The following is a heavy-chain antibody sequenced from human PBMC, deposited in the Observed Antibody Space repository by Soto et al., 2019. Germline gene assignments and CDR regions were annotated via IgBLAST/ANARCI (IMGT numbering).Heavy chain of an antibody. Sequence: QITLKESGPQVVRPTQTLPLTCSFSGFSLTTKGVGVGWIRQSPGKGLEWLAVVYWDDDKRYNPSLESRLSISKDTSKNQVVLTMTNVDTVDTATYFCAHSDWKYWVNWGQGSLIIVSS. J-gene: IGHJ4*02. CDR2: VYWDDDK. D-gene: IGHD1-7*01. CDR1: GFSLTTKGVG. CDR3: AHSDWKYWVN. V-gene: IGHV2-5*02.